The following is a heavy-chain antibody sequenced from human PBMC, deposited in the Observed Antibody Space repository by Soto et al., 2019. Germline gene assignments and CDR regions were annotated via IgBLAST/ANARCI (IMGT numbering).Heavy chain of an antibody. V-gene: IGHV3-48*02. J-gene: IGHJ3*02. D-gene: IGHD3-22*01. CDR3: ARDTYYYDSSGYYDAFDI. CDR1: GFTFSSYS. CDR2: ISSSSSTI. Sequence: GGSLRLSCAASGFTFSSYSMNWVRQAPGKGLEWVSYISSSSSTIYYADSVKGRFTISRDNAKNSLYLQMNSLRDEDTAVYYCARDTYYYDSSGYYDAFDIWGQGTMVTV.